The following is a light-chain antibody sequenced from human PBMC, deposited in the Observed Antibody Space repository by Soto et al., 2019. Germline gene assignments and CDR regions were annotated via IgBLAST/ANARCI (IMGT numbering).Light chain of an antibody. CDR1: QRVRSH. Sequence: ETLMTQSPVTLSVSPGDTATLSCRASQRVRSHLAWYQQKPAQAPRLLIYAASTRATSIPARLSGSGSGTEFTLTISSLKSEDFAVYFCQQYNYWITFGGGTKVDIK. CDR3: QQYNYWIT. J-gene: IGKJ4*01. V-gene: IGKV3-15*01. CDR2: AAS.